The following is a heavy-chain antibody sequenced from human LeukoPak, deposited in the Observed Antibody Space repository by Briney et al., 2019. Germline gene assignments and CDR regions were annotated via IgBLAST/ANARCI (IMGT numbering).Heavy chain of an antibody. CDR1: GGSLSSYY. V-gene: IGHV4-4*07. CDR2: IYTSGST. D-gene: IGHD5-24*01. CDR3: ASLLRDGYKYAPYYMVV. Sequence: SETLSRTCTVSGGSLSSYYVSWLRQPAGKGLEWMGRIYTSGSTNFNPSLTSRVTMSVDTSKHQFSLKLSSVTASDTAVYYCASLLRDGYKYAPYYMVVWGRGPTVTVSS. J-gene: IGHJ6*03.